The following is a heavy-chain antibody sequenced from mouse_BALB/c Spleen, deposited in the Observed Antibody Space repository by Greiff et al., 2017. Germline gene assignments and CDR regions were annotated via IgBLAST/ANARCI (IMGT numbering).Heavy chain of an antibody. Sequence: LQESGPELVKPGASVKMSCKASGYTFTSYVMHWVKQKPGQGLEWIGYINPYNDGTKYNEKFKGKATLTSDKSSSTAYMELSSLTSEDSAVYYCARLGLRDYFDYWGQGTTLTVSS. J-gene: IGHJ2*01. CDR2: INPYNDGT. D-gene: IGHD2-2*01. CDR1: GYTFTSYV. V-gene: IGHV1-14*01. CDR3: ARLGLRDYFDY.